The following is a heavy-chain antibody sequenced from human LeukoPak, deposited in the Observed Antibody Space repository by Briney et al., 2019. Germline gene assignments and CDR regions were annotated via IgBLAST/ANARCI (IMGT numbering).Heavy chain of an antibody. CDR1: GYTFTGYY. D-gene: IGHD1-26*01. V-gene: IGHV1-2*02. CDR3: ARDRGSYFRESCDY. Sequence: ASVTVSCKASGYTFTGYYMHWVRQAPGQGLEWMGWINLNSGATNYAQRFQGRVTMTRDTSISTAYMELSSQSSDDTAVYYCARDRGSYFRESCDYWGQGTLVTVSS. J-gene: IGHJ4*02. CDR2: INLNSGAT.